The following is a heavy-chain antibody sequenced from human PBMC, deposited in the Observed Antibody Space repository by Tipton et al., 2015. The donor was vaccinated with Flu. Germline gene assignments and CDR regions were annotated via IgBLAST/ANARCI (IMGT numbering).Heavy chain of an antibody. CDR1: GGSLTGYN. CDR2: LDHTGSA. J-gene: IGHJ6*02. Sequence: GLVKPSDTLSLTCSVSGGSLTGYNWSWIRRTPGKELQWIGELDHTGSADYSPSLKGRVTMSIDTSKNQVSLILTSVTAADTAVYYCARSFRVAVIGGLDVWGQGTTVVVSS. D-gene: IGHD2-21*01. CDR3: ARSFRVAVIGGLDV. V-gene: IGHV4-34*01.